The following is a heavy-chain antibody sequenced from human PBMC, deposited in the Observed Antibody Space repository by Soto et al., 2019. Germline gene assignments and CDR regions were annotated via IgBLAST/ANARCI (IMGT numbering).Heavy chain of an antibody. CDR1: GYTFTSYY. V-gene: IGHV1-46*01. D-gene: IGHD3-22*01. Sequence: GASVKVSCKASGYTFTSYYMHWVRQAPGQGLEWMGIINPSGGSTSYAQKFQGRVTMTRDTSTSTVYMELSSLRSEDTAVYYCAARSERHSWGEWLVMEDYYGMDVWGQGTTVTVSS. CDR3: AARSERHSWGEWLVMEDYYGMDV. J-gene: IGHJ6*02. CDR2: INPSGGST.